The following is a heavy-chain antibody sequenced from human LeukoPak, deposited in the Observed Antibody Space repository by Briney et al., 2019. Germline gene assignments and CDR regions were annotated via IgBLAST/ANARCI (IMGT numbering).Heavy chain of an antibody. CDR2: ISSSSSYI. V-gene: IGHV3-21*01. CDR3: AKDEGLLWGKTVDY. J-gene: IGHJ4*02. Sequence: GGSLRLSCAASGFTFSSYSMNWVRQAPGKGLEWVSSISSSSSYIYYADSVKGRFTISRDNAKNSLYLQMNSLRAEDTAVYYCAKDEGLLWGKTVDYWGQGTLVTVSS. CDR1: GFTFSSYS. D-gene: IGHD2-21*01.